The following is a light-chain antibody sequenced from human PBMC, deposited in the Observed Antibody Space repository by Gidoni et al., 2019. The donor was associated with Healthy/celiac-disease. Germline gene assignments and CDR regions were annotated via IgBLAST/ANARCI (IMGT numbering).Light chain of an antibody. CDR2: DAS. CDR1: QRVSSY. CDR3: QQRSNWPPT. Sequence: EIMLPQSPATLSLSPGERATLSCRASQRVSSYLAWYQQKPGQAPRLLIYDASNRATGIPARFSGSGSGTDFTLTISSLEPEDFAVYYCQQRSNWPPTFXPXTKVDIK. J-gene: IGKJ3*01. V-gene: IGKV3-11*01.